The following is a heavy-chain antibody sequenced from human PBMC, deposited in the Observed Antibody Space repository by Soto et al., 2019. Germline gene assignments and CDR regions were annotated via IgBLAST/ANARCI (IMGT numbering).Heavy chain of an antibody. CDR1: GRSFSGYY. V-gene: IGHV4-34*01. Sequence: PSETLSLTCAVYGRSFSGYYWSWIRQPPGKGLEWIGEINHSASTNYNPSLKSRVTISVDTSKNQFSLKLSSVTAADTAVYYCARGVAPYYYYMDVWGKGTTVTVSS. J-gene: IGHJ6*03. CDR2: INHSAST. CDR3: ARGVAPYYYYMDV.